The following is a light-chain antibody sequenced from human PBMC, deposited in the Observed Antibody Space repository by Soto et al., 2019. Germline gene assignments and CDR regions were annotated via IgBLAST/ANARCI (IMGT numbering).Light chain of an antibody. CDR3: QQYNTWPPYT. CDR1: QSVNNN. CDR2: GAS. J-gene: IGKJ2*01. Sequence: IVMTQSPATLSVSPGERATLSCRASQSVNNNLAWYQQKRGQTPRLLIYGASTRATGIPARFSGSGSGTEFTLTISSLQSEDFAVYYCQQYNTWPPYTFGQGTKLEIK. V-gene: IGKV3-15*01.